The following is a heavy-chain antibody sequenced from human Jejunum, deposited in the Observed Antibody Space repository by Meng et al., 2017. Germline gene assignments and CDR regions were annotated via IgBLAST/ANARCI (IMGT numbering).Heavy chain of an antibody. CDR1: GLSLGTYW. CDR2: IKQDGSAK. Sequence: GESLKISCVASGLSLGTYWMSWVRQAPGKGLEWVANIKQDGSAKNYVDSVKGRFTISRDNAQNSLFLQMNSLRGEDTAVYYCARDSAYYFDSSGYRSAFDIWGQGTMVTVS. CDR3: ARDSAYYFDSSGYRSAFDI. V-gene: IGHV3-7*01. D-gene: IGHD3-22*01. J-gene: IGHJ3*02.